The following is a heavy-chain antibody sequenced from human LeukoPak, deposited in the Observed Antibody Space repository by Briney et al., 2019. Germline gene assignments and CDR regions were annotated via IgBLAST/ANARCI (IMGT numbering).Heavy chain of an antibody. J-gene: IGHJ4*02. D-gene: IGHD6-13*01. CDR2: IIPILGIA. CDR1: GGTFSSYT. V-gene: IGHV1-69*02. CDR3: ATPGIAAAGIGFGFDY. Sequence: ASVKVSCKASGGTFSSYTISWVRQAPGQGLEWMGRIIPILGIANYAQKFQGRVTITTNESTSTAYMELSSLRSEDTAVYYCATPGIAAAGIGFGFDYWGQGTLVTVSS.